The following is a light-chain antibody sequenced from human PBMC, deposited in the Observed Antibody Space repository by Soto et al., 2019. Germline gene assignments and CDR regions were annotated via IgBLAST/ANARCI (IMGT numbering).Light chain of an antibody. CDR2: DAS. CDR1: QSISSW. V-gene: IGKV1-5*01. J-gene: IGKJ5*01. Sequence: DIQMTQSPSTLSASVGDRVTITCRASQSISSWLAWYQQKPGKAPKLLIYDASSLESGVPSRFSGSGSGTEFTLTISSLQPDDFATYYCQQYKSYSLITFGQGTRLEI. CDR3: QQYKSYSLIT.